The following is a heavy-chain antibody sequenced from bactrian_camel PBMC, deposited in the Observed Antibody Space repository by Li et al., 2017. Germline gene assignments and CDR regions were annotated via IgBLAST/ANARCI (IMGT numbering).Heavy chain of an antibody. CDR3: AARMYYWGESFSLCPVSFGH. J-gene: IGHJ4*01. CDR1: GYTYSPTC. CDR2: IDSDSST. V-gene: IGHV3S53*01. D-gene: IGHD3*01. Sequence: VQLVESGGGSVQAGGSLRLSCAASGYTYSPTCMGWFRQAPGKEREGVATIDSDSSTTYTDSVKGRFTISQVNADNTVYLQMNTLEPEDTAVYYCAARMYYWGESFSLCPVSFGHWGQGTQVTVS.